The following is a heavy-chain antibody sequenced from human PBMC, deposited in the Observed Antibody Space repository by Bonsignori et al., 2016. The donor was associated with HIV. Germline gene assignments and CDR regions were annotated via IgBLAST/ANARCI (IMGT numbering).Heavy chain of an antibody. J-gene: IGHJ4*02. CDR3: AKVLGDY. V-gene: IGHV3-30*02. CDR2: IRYDGSNK. Sequence: VRQAPGKGLEWVAFIRYDGSNKYYADSVKGRFTISRDNSKNTLYLQMNSLRAEDTAVYYCAKVLGDYWGQGTLVTVSS.